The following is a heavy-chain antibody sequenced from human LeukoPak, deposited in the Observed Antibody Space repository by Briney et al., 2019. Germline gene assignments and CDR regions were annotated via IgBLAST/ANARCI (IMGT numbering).Heavy chain of an antibody. Sequence: GGSLRLSCAASGFTFSIYAMSWVRQAPGKGLEWVSAISGSGGSTYYADSVKGRFTISRDNSKNTLYLQMNSLRAEDTAVYYCAKLSEYYYDSSGYLDYWGQGTLVTVSS. CDR1: GFTFSIYA. D-gene: IGHD3-22*01. J-gene: IGHJ4*02. V-gene: IGHV3-23*01. CDR3: AKLSEYYYDSSGYLDY. CDR2: ISGSGGST.